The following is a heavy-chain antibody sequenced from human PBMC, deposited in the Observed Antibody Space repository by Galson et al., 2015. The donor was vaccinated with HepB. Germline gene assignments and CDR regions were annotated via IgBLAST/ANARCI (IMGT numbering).Heavy chain of an antibody. V-gene: IGHV1-69*02. CDR3: ARAKSAVSGPPTSFLYYAMDV. Sequence: SVXVSCKASGGTFSTYTISWVRQAPGRGLEWMGRIIPILDVENYAQKFQGRVTITADKSTSTAYMELSSLRSEDTAVYFCARAKSAVSGPPTSFLYYAMDVWGQGTTVIVSS. CDR2: IIPILDVE. J-gene: IGHJ6*02. CDR1: GGTFSTYT. D-gene: IGHD6-19*01.